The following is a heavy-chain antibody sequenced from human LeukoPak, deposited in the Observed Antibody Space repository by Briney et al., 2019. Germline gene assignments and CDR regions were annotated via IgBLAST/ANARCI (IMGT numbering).Heavy chain of an antibody. Sequence: ASVKVSCKASGYIFTSYGINWVRQAPGQGLEWMGWISAYNGNTNYAQKLQGRVTMTTDTSKSTASMELRSLRSDDTAVYYCVVKDYGGNSGFDYWGQGTLVTISS. J-gene: IGHJ4*02. CDR2: ISAYNGNT. CDR3: VVKDYGGNSGFDY. D-gene: IGHD4-23*01. V-gene: IGHV1-18*01. CDR1: GYIFTSYG.